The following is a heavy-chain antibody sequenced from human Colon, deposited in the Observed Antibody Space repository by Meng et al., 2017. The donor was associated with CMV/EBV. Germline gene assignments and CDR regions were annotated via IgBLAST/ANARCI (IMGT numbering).Heavy chain of an antibody. D-gene: IGHD3-3*01. CDR3: ARGMGVFRFPGDGIDI. V-gene: IGHV3-30-3*01. Sequence: GESLKISCAASGFTFSNYPMHWVRQAPGKGLEWVAVNSYDGSKKYYGDSVKSRFSISRDNSRNTLYLQMDSLGAEDTAVYYCARGMGVFRFPGDGIDIWGQGTTVTVSS. J-gene: IGHJ3*02. CDR1: GFTFSNYP. CDR2: NSYDGSKK.